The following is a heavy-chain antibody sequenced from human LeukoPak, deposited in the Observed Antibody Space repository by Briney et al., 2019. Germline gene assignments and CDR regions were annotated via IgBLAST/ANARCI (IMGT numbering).Heavy chain of an antibody. CDR3: VKGLRYYDSSDTFDY. J-gene: IGHJ4*02. CDR2: ISSNGDST. D-gene: IGHD3-22*01. Sequence: GGSLRLSCSASGFTFSSYAMHWVRQAPGKGLEYVSAISSNGDSTYYADSVKGRFTISRVNSKNTLYLQMSSLRAEDTAVYYCVKGLRYYDSSDTFDYWGQGTLVTVSS. CDR1: GFTFSSYA. V-gene: IGHV3-64D*06.